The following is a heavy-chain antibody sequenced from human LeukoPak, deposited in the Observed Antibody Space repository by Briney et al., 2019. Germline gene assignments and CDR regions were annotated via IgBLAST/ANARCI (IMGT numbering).Heavy chain of an antibody. D-gene: IGHD4-23*01. Sequence: GGSLRLSCAASGFTFSSYSMNWVRQAPGKGLEWVSYISSSSSTIYYADSVKGRFTISRDNAKNSLYLQMNSLRAEDTAVYYCAKWDGGRAFDIWGQGTMVTVSS. CDR2: ISSSSSTI. V-gene: IGHV3-48*04. J-gene: IGHJ3*02. CDR3: AKWDGGRAFDI. CDR1: GFTFSSYS.